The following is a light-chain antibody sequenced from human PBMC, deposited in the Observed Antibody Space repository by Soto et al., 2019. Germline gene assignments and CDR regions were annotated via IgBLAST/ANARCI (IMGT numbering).Light chain of an antibody. CDR3: QKYETFSGK. Sequence: DIQMTQAPSTLSASVVDAVTFTWRASQSVSGWLAWYQQKPGEAHKILIYDASALPRGVPSRFSGSGSGTKFTLTIASLQTDDFETYYCQKYETFSGKFGTGPKVDIK. V-gene: IGKV1-5*01. J-gene: IGKJ1*01. CDR1: QSVSGW. CDR2: DAS.